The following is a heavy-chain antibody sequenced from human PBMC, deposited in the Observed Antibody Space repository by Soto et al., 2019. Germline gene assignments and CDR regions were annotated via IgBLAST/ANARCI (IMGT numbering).Heavy chain of an antibody. CDR3: AREDSIIIPAVSDF. D-gene: IGHD2-2*01. Sequence: GGSLRLSCTVSGFAFNNYGINWVRQAPGKGLEWVSSISKSDYTYYSDSVKGRFTISRDNAKNSVSLQMNTLRVEDTAVYYCAREDSIIIPAVSDFWGQGTLVTSPQ. V-gene: IGHV3-21*01. CDR2: ISKSDYT. CDR1: GFAFNNYG. J-gene: IGHJ4*02.